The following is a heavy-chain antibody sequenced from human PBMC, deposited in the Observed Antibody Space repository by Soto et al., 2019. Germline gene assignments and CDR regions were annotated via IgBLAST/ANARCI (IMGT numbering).Heavy chain of an antibody. CDR3: AIVRLGYCSGGSCYSYYFDY. D-gene: IGHD2-15*01. Sequence: PSETLSLTCTVSGGSISSSSYYWGWIRQPPGKRKEWIGNIYYSGSTYYNPSLKSRVVMSVDTSKNHFSLNLSSLTAADTAVYYCAIVRLGYCSGGSCYSYYFDYWGQGTPVTVSS. J-gene: IGHJ4*02. CDR2: IYYSGST. CDR1: GGSISSSSYY. V-gene: IGHV4-39*02.